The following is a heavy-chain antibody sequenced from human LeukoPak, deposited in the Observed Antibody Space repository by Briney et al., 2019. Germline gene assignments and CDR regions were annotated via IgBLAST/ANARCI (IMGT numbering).Heavy chain of an antibody. V-gene: IGHV4-4*09. CDR1: GGSISGYY. D-gene: IGHD3-3*01. J-gene: IGHJ5*02. Sequence: SETLSLTCSVSGGSISGYYWSWVRQPPGKGLEWIGYIYTSGSTNYNPSLKSRVTISVDTSKNQFSLKLSSVTAADTAVYYLATTTTISSWFDPWGQGTLVTVSS. CDR2: IYTSGST. CDR3: ATTTTISSWFDP.